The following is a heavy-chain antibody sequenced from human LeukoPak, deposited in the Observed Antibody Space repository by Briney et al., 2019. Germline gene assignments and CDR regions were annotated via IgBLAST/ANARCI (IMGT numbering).Heavy chain of an antibody. V-gene: IGHV4-34*01. CDR2: INHSGST. D-gene: IGHD6-13*01. CDR3: ARGRKKNSSSGYSVVRYYGMDV. CDR1: GGSFSGYY. Sequence: PSETRSLTCAVYGGSFSGYYWSWIRQPPGKGLEWIGEINHSGSTNYNPSPKSRVNIPVDTSKNQFSLKLSSVTAADTAVYYCARGRKKNSSSGYSVVRYYGMDVWGQGTTVTAS. J-gene: IGHJ6*02.